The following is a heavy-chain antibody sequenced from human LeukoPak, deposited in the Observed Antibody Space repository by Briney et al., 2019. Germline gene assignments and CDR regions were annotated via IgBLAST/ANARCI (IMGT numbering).Heavy chain of an antibody. CDR1: GFTFSSYS. J-gene: IGHJ4*02. CDR2: ISSGSSYI. Sequence: GGSLRLSCAASGFTFSSYSMNWVRQAPGKGLEWVSSISSGSSYIYYADSVRGRFTISRDNAKNSLYLQMNSLRAEDTAVYYCARISRITYSSSWYVDYWGQGTLVTVSS. D-gene: IGHD6-13*01. V-gene: IGHV3-21*01. CDR3: ARISRITYSSSWYVDY.